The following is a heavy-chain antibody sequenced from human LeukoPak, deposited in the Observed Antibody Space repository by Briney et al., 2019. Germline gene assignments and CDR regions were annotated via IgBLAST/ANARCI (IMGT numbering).Heavy chain of an antibody. CDR3: ARTVADNYYYYGMDV. Sequence: SETLSLTCTVSGGSISSYYWSWNRQPPGKGLERHGNIYYSGSTNYNPSLKSRVTISVDTSKNQFSLKLSSVTAADTAVYYCARTVADNYYYYGMDVWGQGTTVTVSS. D-gene: IGHD6-19*01. V-gene: IGHV4-59*01. CDR2: IYYSGST. J-gene: IGHJ6*02. CDR1: GGSISSYY.